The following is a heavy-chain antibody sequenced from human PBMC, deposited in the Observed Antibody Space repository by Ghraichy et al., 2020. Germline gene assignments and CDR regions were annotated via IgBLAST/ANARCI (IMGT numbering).Heavy chain of an antibody. CDR3: ARGYQIYGTFDY. V-gene: IGHV3-21*01. J-gene: IGHJ4*02. Sequence: GGSLRLSCAASGFTFSSYSMNWVRQAPGKGLEWVSSISSSSSYIYYADSVKGRFTISRDNAKNSLYLQMNSLRAEDTAVYYCARGYQIYGTFDYWGQGTLVTVSS. CDR1: GFTFSSYS. CDR2: ISSSSSYI. D-gene: IGHD5-12*01.